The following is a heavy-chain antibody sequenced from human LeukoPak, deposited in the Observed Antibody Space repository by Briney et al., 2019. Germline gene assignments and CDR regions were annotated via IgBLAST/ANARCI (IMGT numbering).Heavy chain of an antibody. CDR3: ASNYYGPGSLDY. CDR1: GGSISSYY. Sequence: SETLSLPCTVSGGSISSYYWSWIRQPPGKGLEWIGYIYYSGSTNYNPSLKSRVTISVDTSKNQFSLKVSSVTAADTAVYYCASNYYGPGSLDYWGQGHLVTVSS. CDR2: IYYSGST. D-gene: IGHD3-10*01. J-gene: IGHJ4*02. V-gene: IGHV4-59*08.